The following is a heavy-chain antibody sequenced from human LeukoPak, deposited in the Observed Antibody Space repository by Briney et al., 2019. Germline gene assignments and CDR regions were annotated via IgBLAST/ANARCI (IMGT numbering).Heavy chain of an antibody. D-gene: IGHD6-13*01. V-gene: IGHV3-21*01. CDR1: GFTFSSYS. CDR2: ISSSSSYI. Sequence: GGSLRLSCAASGFTFSSYSMNWVRQAPGKGLEWVSSISSSSSYIYYADSVKGRFTISRDNAKNSLYLQMNSLRAEDTAVYYCARFGYSSSWAFDYWGQGTLVTASS. J-gene: IGHJ4*02. CDR3: ARFGYSSSWAFDY.